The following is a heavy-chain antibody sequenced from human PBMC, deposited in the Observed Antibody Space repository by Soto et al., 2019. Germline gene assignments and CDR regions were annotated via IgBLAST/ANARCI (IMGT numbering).Heavy chain of an antibody. J-gene: IGHJ4*01. D-gene: IGHD6-19*01. CDR3: ARGTVAGHLDY. CDR1: GFTFSSYG. V-gene: IGHV3-33*01. Sequence: QVQLVESGGGVVQPGRSLRLSCAASGFTFSSYGMHWVRQAPGKGLEWVAVIWYDGSNKYYADSVKGRFTISRDNSKNTLYLQMNSLRAEDTAVYYCARGTVAGHLDYWGQEPWSPSPQ. CDR2: IWYDGSNK.